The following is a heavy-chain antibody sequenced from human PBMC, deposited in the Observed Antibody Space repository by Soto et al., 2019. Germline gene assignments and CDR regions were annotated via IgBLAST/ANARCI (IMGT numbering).Heavy chain of an antibody. CDR3: VKLRLELLYLDS. V-gene: IGHV3-23*01. CDR2: ITGSGDST. CDR1: GFTFSRYG. D-gene: IGHD1-7*01. J-gene: IGHJ4*02. Sequence: EVQLSESGGGLVQPGGSLRLSCAASGFTFSRYGMSWVRQAPGKGLEWVSAITGSGDSTYYAYSVKGRFTISRDSSNNTVYLQMNSLRADDTAVYYCVKLRLELLYLDSWGLGALVIVSS.